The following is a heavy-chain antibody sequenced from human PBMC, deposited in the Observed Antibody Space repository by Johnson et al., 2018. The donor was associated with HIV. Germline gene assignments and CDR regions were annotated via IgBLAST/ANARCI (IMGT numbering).Heavy chain of an antibody. D-gene: IGHD4-11*01. CDR2: RRYYGRNK. CDR3: ARDDDYSKVRACDI. V-gene: IGHV3-30*02. J-gene: IGHJ3*02. CDR1: GFTFSSYG. Sequence: VQLVESGGGVVQPGGSLRLSCAASGFTFSSYGMHWVRQAPGKGLEWVAFRRYYGRNKYYVDSVKGRFTISRDNAKNSLYLQMNSLRAEDTAVYYCARDDDYSKVRACDIWGQGTMVTVSS.